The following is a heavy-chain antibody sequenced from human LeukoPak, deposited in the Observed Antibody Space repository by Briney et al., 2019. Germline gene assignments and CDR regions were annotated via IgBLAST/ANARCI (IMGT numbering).Heavy chain of an antibody. Sequence: GGSLRLSCAASGFTLSSYAMSWVRQAPGKGLEWVSAISGSGGSTYYADSVKGRFTISRDNSKNTLYLQMNSLRAEDTAVYYCATVRATYYYDSSGYPEAFDIWGQGTMVTVSS. CDR2: ISGSGGST. J-gene: IGHJ3*02. CDR1: GFTLSSYA. CDR3: ATVRATYYYDSSGYPEAFDI. D-gene: IGHD3-22*01. V-gene: IGHV3-23*01.